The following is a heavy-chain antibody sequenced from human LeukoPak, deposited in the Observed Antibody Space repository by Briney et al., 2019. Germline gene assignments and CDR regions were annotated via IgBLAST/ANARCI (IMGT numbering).Heavy chain of an antibody. CDR3: ARRLTQYDCFDP. D-gene: IGHD2-2*01. CDR1: GDSVPSNSVT. J-gene: IGHJ5*02. V-gene: IGHV6-1*01. Sequence: SQTLSLTCAISGDSVPSNSVTWNWIRQSPSRSLEWLGRTYYRSTWYNDYAVSVRGRITVNPDTSKNQFSLHLNSVTPEDTAVYYCARRLTQYDCFDPWGQGILVTVSS. CDR2: TYYRSTWYN.